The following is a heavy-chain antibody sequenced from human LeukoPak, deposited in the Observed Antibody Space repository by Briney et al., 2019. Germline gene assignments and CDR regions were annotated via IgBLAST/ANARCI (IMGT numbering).Heavy chain of an antibody. CDR1: GFTFKNYK. D-gene: IGHD5-12*01. CDR3: ARAPLGGYADY. V-gene: IGHV3-21*01. J-gene: IGHJ4*02. Sequence: GGSLRLSCAASGFTFKNYKINWVRQAPGKGLEWVSSISSSSSYIYYADSVKGRFTISRDNAKNSLYLQMNSLRAEDTAVYYCARAPLGGYADYWGQGTLVTVSS. CDR2: ISSSSSYI.